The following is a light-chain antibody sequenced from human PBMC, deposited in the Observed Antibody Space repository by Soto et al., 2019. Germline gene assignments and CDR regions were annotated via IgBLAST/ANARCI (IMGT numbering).Light chain of an antibody. CDR3: QQYYSPPFT. V-gene: IGKV4-1*01. CDR2: WAS. J-gene: IGKJ3*01. CDR1: QSVLYSSNNKSY. Sequence: IVMTQSPDSLAVSLGERATINCKSSQSVLYSSNNKSYLAWYQQKLGQPPNLLIYWASTRESGVPDRFSGSGSGTDFTLTISSLQAEDVAFYYCQQYYSPPFTFGPGTKVEIK.